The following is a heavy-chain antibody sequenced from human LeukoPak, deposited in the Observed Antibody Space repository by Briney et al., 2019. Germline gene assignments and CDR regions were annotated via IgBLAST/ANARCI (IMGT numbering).Heavy chain of an antibody. Sequence: EASVNVSCKASGYTFTSFDINWVRQATGQGLEWMGWMNPNSGNTGYAQKFQGRATMTRNTSISTAYMELSSLRSEDTAVYYCARGPSAYCSGGSCYSGSAWFDPWGQGTLVTVSS. D-gene: IGHD2-15*01. CDR1: GYTFTSFD. CDR2: MNPNSGNT. CDR3: ARGPSAYCSGGSCYSGSAWFDP. J-gene: IGHJ5*02. V-gene: IGHV1-8*01.